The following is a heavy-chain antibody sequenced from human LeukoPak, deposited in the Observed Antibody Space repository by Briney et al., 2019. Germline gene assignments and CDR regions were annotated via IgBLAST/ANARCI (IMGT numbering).Heavy chain of an antibody. CDR1: RFSLGNFF. V-gene: IGHV3-23*05. CDR2: IVKNQ. Sequence: AGCLRLSCTPSRFSLGNFFMGWVRPVPGEWLGWVGTIVKNQYYADSVKGRFTISKDNSKNLVYLQINSLRAEDTAVYYCASFVAYYDYVWGSYRLIYFDYWGQGTLVTVSS. CDR3: ASFVAYYDYVWGSYRLIYFDY. J-gene: IGHJ4*02. D-gene: IGHD3-16*02.